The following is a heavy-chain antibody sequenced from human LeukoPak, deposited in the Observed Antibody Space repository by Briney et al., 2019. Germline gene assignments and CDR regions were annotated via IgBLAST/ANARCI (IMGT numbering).Heavy chain of an antibody. V-gene: IGHV3-23*01. CDR2: ISGSGGST. D-gene: IGHD3-10*01. J-gene: IGHJ4*02. CDR3: AKDRDVLLWFGELDY. CDR1: GFTFSSYG. Sequence: GGSLRLSCAAPGFTFSSYGMSWVRQAPGKGLEWVSAISGSGGSTYYADSVKGRFTISRDNSKNTLYLQMNSLRAEDTAVYYCAKDRDVLLWFGELDYWGQGTLVTVSS.